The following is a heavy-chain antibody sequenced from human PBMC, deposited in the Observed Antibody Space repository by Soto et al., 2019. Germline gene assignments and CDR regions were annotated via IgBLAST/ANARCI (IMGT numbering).Heavy chain of an antibody. D-gene: IGHD3-10*01. J-gene: IGHJ3*01. CDR2: MYPGESNI. CDR1: GYSFTTYW. Sequence: GESLKISCKASGYSFTTYWIGWLRQMPGRGLEWMGTMYPGESNIRYSPSFRDQVTISADRSISTASLQLSSRKASHTAMYFCATAANNVNWFPEAFDLWGQGTLVTVSS. CDR3: ATAANNVNWFPEAFDL. V-gene: IGHV5-51*01.